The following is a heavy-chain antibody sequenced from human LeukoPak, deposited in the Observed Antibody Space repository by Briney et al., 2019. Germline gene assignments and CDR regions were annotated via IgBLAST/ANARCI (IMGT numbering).Heavy chain of an antibody. Sequence: ASVKVSCKASEYTFSTYDINWVRQAPGQGLEWLGWMNPHSGNTGYAQKFQGRVTMTTSTSISTAYMELSSLRFEDTAVYYCARGHCSTTSCYSRYYYRYMDVWSKGTTVTISS. CDR3: ARGHCSTTSCYSRYYYRYMDV. D-gene: IGHD2-2*01. J-gene: IGHJ6*03. V-gene: IGHV1-8*01. CDR2: MNPHSGNT. CDR1: EYTFSTYD.